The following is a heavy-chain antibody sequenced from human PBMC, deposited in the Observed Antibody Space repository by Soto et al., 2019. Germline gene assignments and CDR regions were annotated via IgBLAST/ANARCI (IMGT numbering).Heavy chain of an antibody. CDR3: ADFFEGYYDSSGIDY. CDR1: GFTFSSYA. V-gene: IGHV3-23*01. CDR2: ISGSGGST. D-gene: IGHD3-22*01. Sequence: GGSLSRSCAASGFTFSSYAMSWVRQAPGKGLEWVSAISGSGGSTYYADSVKGRFTISRDNSKNTLYLQMNSLRAEDTAVYYCADFFEGYYDSSGIDYWGQGTLVTVSS. J-gene: IGHJ4*02.